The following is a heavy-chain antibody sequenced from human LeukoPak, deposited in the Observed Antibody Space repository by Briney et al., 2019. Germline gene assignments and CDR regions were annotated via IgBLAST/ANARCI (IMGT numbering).Heavy chain of an antibody. J-gene: IGHJ4*02. V-gene: IGHV3-74*01. CDR2: IASDGSST. D-gene: IGHD4-23*01. Sequence: GGSLRLSCAASGFTFSSYWMNWVRQAPGKGLVWVSRIASDGSSTTYADSVKGRFSISRDNAKNTLYLQMNSLRAEDTAVYYCARGRPHGNDYWGQGTLVTVSS. CDR3: ARGRPHGNDY. CDR1: GFTFSSYW.